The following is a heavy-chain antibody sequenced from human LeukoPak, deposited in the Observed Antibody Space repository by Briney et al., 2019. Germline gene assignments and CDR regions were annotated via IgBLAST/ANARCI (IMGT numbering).Heavy chain of an antibody. J-gene: IGHJ3*02. CDR2: IYTSGST. Sequence: SQTLSLTCTVSGGSISSGSYYWSWIRQPAGKGLEWIGRIYTSGSTNYNPSLKSRVTISVDTSKNQFSLKLSSVTAADTAVYYCARDLEQEDYYDSSGYPHDAFDIWGQGTMVTVSS. CDR1: GGSISSGSYY. CDR3: ARDLEQEDYYDSSGYPHDAFDI. D-gene: IGHD3-22*01. V-gene: IGHV4-61*02.